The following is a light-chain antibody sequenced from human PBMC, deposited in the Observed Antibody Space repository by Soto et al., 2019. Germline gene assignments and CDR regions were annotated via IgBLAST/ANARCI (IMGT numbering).Light chain of an antibody. Sequence: DIQMTQSPSSVSASVGDTVTITCRASQDINVYLNWYQQKPGEVPKLLIYSASSLHSGVPSRFPGSGSETDFTLTIRSLQHEDFATYYCQHGYVAPYNFGQGTKV. CDR2: SAS. CDR1: QDINVY. J-gene: IGKJ2*01. CDR3: QHGYVAPYN. V-gene: IGKV1-39*01.